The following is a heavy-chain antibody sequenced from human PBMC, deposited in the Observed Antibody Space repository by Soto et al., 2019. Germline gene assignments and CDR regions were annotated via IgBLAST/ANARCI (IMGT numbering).Heavy chain of an antibody. CDR3: AREEVYYGMDV. J-gene: IGHJ6*02. CDR1: VGSISSGDYY. CDR2: IYYSGST. V-gene: IGHV4-30-4*01. Sequence: SETLSLTCTVSVGSISSGDYYWSWIRQPPGKGLEWIGYIYYSGSTYYNPSLKSRVTISVDTSKNQFSLKLSSVTAADTAVYYCAREEVYYGMDVWGQGTTVTVS.